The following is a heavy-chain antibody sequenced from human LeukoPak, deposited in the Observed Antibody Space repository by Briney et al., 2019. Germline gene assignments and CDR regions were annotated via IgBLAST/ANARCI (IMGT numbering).Heavy chain of an antibody. V-gene: IGHV1-46*01. CDR3: ARDPHRDWFDP. J-gene: IGHJ5*02. Sequence: GASVKVSCKASGYTFTSYYMHWVRQAPGQGLEWMGMINPSGVSTSYAQKFQGRVTMTRDMSTSTAYMELRSLRSDDTAVYYCARDPHRDWFDPWGQGTLVTVSS. CDR1: GYTFTSYY. CDR2: INPSGVST.